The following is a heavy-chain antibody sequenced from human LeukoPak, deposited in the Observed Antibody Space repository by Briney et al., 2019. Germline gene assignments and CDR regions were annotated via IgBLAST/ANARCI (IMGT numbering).Heavy chain of an antibody. CDR2: MTPDSGIT. CDR1: GYTFTSYD. Sequence: HEASVKVSCKTSGYTFTSYDINWVRQATGHGLEWMGWMTPDSGITGYAQKFQGRVTMTRDKSISTAYMELTSLTSDDTAVYYCARAQPNYGFWSGASDWGQGTLITVSS. J-gene: IGHJ4*02. D-gene: IGHD3-3*01. CDR3: ARAQPNYGFWSGASD. V-gene: IGHV1-8*01.